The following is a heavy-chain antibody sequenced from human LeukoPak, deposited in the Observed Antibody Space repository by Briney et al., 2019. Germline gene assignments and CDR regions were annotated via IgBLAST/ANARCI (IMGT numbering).Heavy chain of an antibody. D-gene: IGHD4-17*01. J-gene: IGHJ4*02. Sequence: GGSLRLSCAASGFTFSGYTMAWVRQAPGQGLEWVSSISGTGTYIYHAASQQGRFTISRDNAKNSLFLQMDSLRAEDTAVYYCARGQRPTVTTSGNDYWGQGTLVTVSS. V-gene: IGHV3-21*01. CDR2: ISGTGTYI. CDR3: ARGQRPTVTTSGNDY. CDR1: GFTFSGYT.